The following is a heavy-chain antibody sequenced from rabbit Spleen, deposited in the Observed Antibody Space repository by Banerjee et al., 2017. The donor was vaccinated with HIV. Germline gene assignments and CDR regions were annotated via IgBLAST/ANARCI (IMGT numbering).Heavy chain of an antibody. CDR2: INTGDGNT. V-gene: IGHV1S45*01. Sequence: SVSDWIYWVRQAPGKGLEWIACINTGDGNTYYASWAKGRFTISKTSSTTVTLQLTSLTAADTATYFCARSRSGYGSETSRLDLWGPGTLVTVS. CDR3: ARSRSGYGSETSRLDL. J-gene: IGHJ3*01. CDR1: SVSDW. D-gene: IGHD1-1*01.